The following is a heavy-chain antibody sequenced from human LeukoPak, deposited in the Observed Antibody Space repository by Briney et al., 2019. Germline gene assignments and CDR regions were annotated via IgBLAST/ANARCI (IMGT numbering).Heavy chain of an antibody. D-gene: IGHD3-16*01. Sequence: SETLSLTCAVKGGPFSTYSWTWIRQTPGKGLEWIGEITHSGSTSFNPSLKSRVAMSIDSSKYQFSLTLDSVTAAGTAVYYCARRTRSGDFRFDYWGRGTLVTVSS. CDR2: ITHSGST. CDR1: GGPFSTYS. J-gene: IGHJ4*02. V-gene: IGHV4-34*01. CDR3: ARRTRSGDFRFDY.